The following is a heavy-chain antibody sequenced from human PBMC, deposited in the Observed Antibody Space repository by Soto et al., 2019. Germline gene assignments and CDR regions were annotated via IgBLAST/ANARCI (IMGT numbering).Heavy chain of an antibody. Sequence: SETLSLTCAVYGGSFSGYYWSWIRQPPGKGLEWIGEINHSGSTNYNPSLKSRVTISVDTSKNQFSLKLSSVTAADTAVYYCAIMADIVVVPAARRDYYGMDVWGQRTTVTVSS. V-gene: IGHV4-34*01. J-gene: IGHJ6*02. D-gene: IGHD2-2*01. CDR3: AIMADIVVVPAARRDYYGMDV. CDR1: GGSFSGYY. CDR2: INHSGST.